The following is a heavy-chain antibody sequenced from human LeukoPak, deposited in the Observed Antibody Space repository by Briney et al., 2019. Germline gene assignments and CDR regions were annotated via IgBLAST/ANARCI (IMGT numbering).Heavy chain of an antibody. V-gene: IGHV1-8*01. CDR1: GYTFTSYD. CDR2: MNPNSGNT. J-gene: IGHJ6*03. CDR3: ASTMGSVTARYYYMDV. D-gene: IGHD3-10*01. Sequence: ASVKVSCKASGYTFTSYDINWVRQATGQGLEWMGWMNPNSGNTGYAQKFQGRVTMTRNTSISTAYMELSSLRSEDTAVYYCASTMGSVTARYYYMDVWGKGTTVTVSS.